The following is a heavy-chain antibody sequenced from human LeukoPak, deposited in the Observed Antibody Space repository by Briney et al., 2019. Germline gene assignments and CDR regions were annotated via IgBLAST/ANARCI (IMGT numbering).Heavy chain of an antibody. V-gene: IGHV1-18*01. CDR1: GYTFTSYG. J-gene: IGHJ4*02. D-gene: IGHD3-10*01. Sequence: GASVKVSCKASGYTFTSYGISWVRQAPGQGLEWMGWISAYNGNTNYAQKLQGRVTMTTDTSTSTAYMELRSLRSDDTAVYYCARACYYGSGSYSTFDYWGQGTLVTVSS. CDR2: ISAYNGNT. CDR3: ARACYYGSGSYSTFDY.